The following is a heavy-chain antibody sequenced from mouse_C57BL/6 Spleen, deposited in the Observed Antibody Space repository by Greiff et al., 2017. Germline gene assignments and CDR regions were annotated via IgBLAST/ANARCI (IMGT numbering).Heavy chain of an antibody. Sequence: VQLQQSGPELVKPGASVKISCKASGYTFTDYYINWVKQRPGQGLEWIGWIFPGSGSTYYNEKFKGKATLTVDKSSSTAYMLLSSLTSEDSAVYFCARWITTVVATDAMDYWGQGTSVTVSS. CDR2: IFPGSGST. CDR1: GYTFTDYY. V-gene: IGHV1-75*01. CDR3: ARWITTVVATDAMDY. J-gene: IGHJ4*01. D-gene: IGHD1-1*01.